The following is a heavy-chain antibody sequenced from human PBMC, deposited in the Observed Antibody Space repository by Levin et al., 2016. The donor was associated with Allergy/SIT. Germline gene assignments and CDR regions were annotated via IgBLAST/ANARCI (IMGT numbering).Heavy chain of an antibody. V-gene: IGHV3-7*01. CDR1: GFTFDDYA. CDR3: ATSGGGH. J-gene: IGHJ4*02. CDR2: IKEDGSEQ. Sequence: GGSLRLSCAASGFTFDDYAMHWVRQAPGKGLEWVASIKEDGSEQYYVDPVKGRVTISRDNAKNSLYLQMNSLRVEDTAVYYCATSGGGHWGQGTLVTVSS.